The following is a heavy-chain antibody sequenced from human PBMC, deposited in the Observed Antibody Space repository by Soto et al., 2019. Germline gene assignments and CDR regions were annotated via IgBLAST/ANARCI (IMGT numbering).Heavy chain of an antibody. CDR2: VYSDGSST. J-gene: IGHJ4*02. Sequence: GRLKRDWYAAAEVSCGDYCVHWVSQAPGKGLVWVSFVYSDGSSTNYAESVKGRFTISRDNARNTVHLQMNSLTAEDTAVYYCARGGAAAALDFWGQGAPVTVSS. D-gene: IGHD2-2*01. CDR1: EVSCGDYC. V-gene: IGHV3-74*01. CDR3: ARGGAAAALDF.